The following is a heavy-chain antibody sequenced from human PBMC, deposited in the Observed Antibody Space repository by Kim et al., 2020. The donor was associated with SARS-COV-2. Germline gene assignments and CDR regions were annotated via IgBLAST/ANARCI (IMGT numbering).Heavy chain of an antibody. V-gene: IGHV3-11*01. Sequence: GGSLRLSCTASGFMLSDFYMTWIRQAPGKGLEWLSSITSSGDNIYSADSLKGRFIVSRDNTQDSLYLQIKSLRAEDTAGYYWARGSRMRIGWDISYYYM. CDR1: GFMLSDFY. CDR3: ARGSRMRIGWDISYYYM. CDR2: ITSSGDNI. D-gene: IGHD6-19*01. J-gene: IGHJ6*03.